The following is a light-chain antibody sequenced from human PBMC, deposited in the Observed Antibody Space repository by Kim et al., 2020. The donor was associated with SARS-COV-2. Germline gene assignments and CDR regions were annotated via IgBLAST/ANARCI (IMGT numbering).Light chain of an antibody. V-gene: IGKV3-20*01. CDR3: QQYDNSPYT. CDR1: QSVASNH. CDR2: GTS. J-gene: IGKJ2*01. Sequence: EIVLTQSPGTLSLSPGERATLSCRASQSVASNHIAWFQQKPGQTPRLLIYGTSSRVTGISDRFSASGSGTDFTLTISRLEPEDFAVYYCQQYDNSPYTVGQGTQLEI.